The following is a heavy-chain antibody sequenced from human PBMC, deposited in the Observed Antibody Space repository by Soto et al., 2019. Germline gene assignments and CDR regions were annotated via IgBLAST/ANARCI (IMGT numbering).Heavy chain of an antibody. CDR2: IIPILGIA. CDR3: ARGLTDCSSTSCYGGPYYYYGMDV. J-gene: IGHJ6*02. CDR1: GGTFSSYT. Sequence: QVQLVQSGAEVKKPGSSVKVSCKASGGTFSSYTISWVRQAPGQGLEWMGRIIPILGIANYAQKFQGRVTITADKSTSTAYMELSSLRSEDTAVYYCARGLTDCSSTSCYGGPYYYYGMDVWGQGTTVTVSS. D-gene: IGHD2-2*01. V-gene: IGHV1-69*02.